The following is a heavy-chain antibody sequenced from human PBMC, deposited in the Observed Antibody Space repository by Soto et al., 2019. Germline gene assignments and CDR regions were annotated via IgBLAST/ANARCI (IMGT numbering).Heavy chain of an antibody. CDR2: ISGSGGST. D-gene: IGHD2-15*01. CDR3: PNDPSLLGGNPHYYHYGIDV. V-gene: IGHV3-23*01. J-gene: IGHJ6*02. CDR1: GFTFSSCA. Sequence: PGGSLRLSCAASGFTFSSCAMSWVRQAPGKGLEWGSAISGSGGSTYYADSVKGRFTISRDNSKNTLYLQMNSLRAEDTAVYYCPNDPSLLGGNPHYYHYGIDVRRQGPTVTVSS.